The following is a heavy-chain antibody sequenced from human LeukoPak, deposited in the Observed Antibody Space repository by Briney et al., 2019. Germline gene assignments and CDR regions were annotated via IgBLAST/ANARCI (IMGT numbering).Heavy chain of an antibody. CDR2: ISSNGGST. J-gene: IGHJ4*02. CDR3: ARYGSGSYYDY. D-gene: IGHD3-10*01. Sequence: PGGSLRLSCAASGFIFSSYPMHWVRQAPGKGLEYVSGISSNGGSTYYTNSVKGRFTISRDNSKNTLYLQMGSLRAEDMAVYYCARYGSGSYYDYWGQGTLVTVSS. CDR1: GFIFSSYP. V-gene: IGHV3-64*01.